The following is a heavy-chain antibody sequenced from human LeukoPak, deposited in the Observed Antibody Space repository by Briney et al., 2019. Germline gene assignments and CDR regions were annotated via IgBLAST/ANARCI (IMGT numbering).Heavy chain of an antibody. CDR1: GGTFSSYA. J-gene: IGHJ3*02. V-gene: IGHV1-69*05. CDR3: ARSLLPSSAFEI. Sequence: SVKVSCKASGGTFSSYAISWVRQAPGQGLEWMGGIIPIFGTANYAQKFQGRVTITTDESTSTAYMELSSLRSEDTAVYYCARSLLPSSAFEIWGQGTMVTVSS. D-gene: IGHD1-26*01. CDR2: IIPIFGTA.